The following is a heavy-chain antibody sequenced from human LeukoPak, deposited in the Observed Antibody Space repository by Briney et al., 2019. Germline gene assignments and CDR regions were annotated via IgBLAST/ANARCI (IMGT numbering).Heavy chain of an antibody. CDR1: GFTFSTYS. CDR2: ISSSGYI. D-gene: IGHD2-15*01. V-gene: IGHV3-21*01. Sequence: GGSLRLSCAASGFTFSTYSMNWVRQAPGKGLEWVSSISSSGYIYYADSVKGRFTISRDNAKNSLYLQMNSLRAEDTAVYYCARDLEVAAAPDFWGQGTLVTVSS. CDR3: ARDLEVAAAPDF. J-gene: IGHJ4*02.